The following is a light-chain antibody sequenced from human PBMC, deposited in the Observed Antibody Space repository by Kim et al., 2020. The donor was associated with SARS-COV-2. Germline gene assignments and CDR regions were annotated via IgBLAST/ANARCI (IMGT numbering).Light chain of an antibody. CDR2: DVS. CDR1: SSDVGGYNY. CDR3: SSYTSSSTLV. Sequence: QSALTQPASVSGSPGQSITISCTGTSSDVGGYNYVSWYQQHPGKAPQLMIYDVSNRPSGVSNRFSGSKSVNTASLTISGLQAEDEADYYCSSYTSSSTLVFGGGTQLTVL. V-gene: IGLV2-14*03. J-gene: IGLJ2*01.